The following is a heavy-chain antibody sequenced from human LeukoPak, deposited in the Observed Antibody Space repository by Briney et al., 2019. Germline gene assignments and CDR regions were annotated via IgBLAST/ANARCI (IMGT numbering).Heavy chain of an antibody. CDR3: ARDPGVVAFHYFDY. Sequence: GGSLRLSCAASGFAFSSHAMGWVRQAPGKGLEWVSGIGGLGGSTYYAGSVKGRFTISRDNSQNTLYLHMDSLRADDTAVYYCARDPGVVAFHYFDYWGQGSLVTVSS. J-gene: IGHJ4*02. CDR2: IGGLGGST. V-gene: IGHV3-23*01. CDR1: GFAFSSHA. D-gene: IGHD3-3*01.